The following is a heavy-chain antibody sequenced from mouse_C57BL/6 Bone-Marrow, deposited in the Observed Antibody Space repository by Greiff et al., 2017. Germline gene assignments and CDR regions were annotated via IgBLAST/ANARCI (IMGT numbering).Heavy chain of an antibody. D-gene: IGHD2-5*01. CDR3: ARPYYSNYWYFDV. CDR2: IYPTSGRT. CDR1: GYTFTSYW. Sequence: VQLQQPGAELVKPGASVKMSCKASGYTFTSYWITWVKQRPGQGLEWIGDIYPTSGRTNYNEKFKSKAILTVVTSSNTAYMQLSSLTSEDSAVYYCARPYYSNYWYFDVWGTGTTVTVSS. J-gene: IGHJ1*03. V-gene: IGHV1-55*01.